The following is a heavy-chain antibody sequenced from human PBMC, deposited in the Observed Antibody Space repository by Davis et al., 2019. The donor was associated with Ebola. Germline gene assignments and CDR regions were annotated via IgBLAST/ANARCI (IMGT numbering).Heavy chain of an antibody. V-gene: IGHV3-73*01. D-gene: IGHD6-19*01. Sequence: GESLKISCAASGFTFSSYWMSWVRQAPGKGLEWVGRIRSKANSYATAYAASVKGRFTISRDDSKNTAYLQMNSLKTEDTAVYYCEVAVAGTGYMDVWGQGTTVTVSS. J-gene: IGHJ6*02. CDR2: IRSKANSYAT. CDR1: GFTFSSYW. CDR3: EVAVAGTGYMDV.